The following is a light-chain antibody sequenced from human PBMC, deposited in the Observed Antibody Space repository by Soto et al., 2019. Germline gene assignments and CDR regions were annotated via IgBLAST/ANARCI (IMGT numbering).Light chain of an antibody. CDR3: QQYNSSPWT. Sequence: DIQMTQSPSSLSAAVGDRVTITCRASQNINIWLAWYQQKPGKAPKLLIFDASSLESGVPPRFSGSGSGTEFTLTISSLQPDDLATYYCQQYNSSPWTFGQGTKVDIK. CDR2: DAS. J-gene: IGKJ1*01. CDR1: QNINIW. V-gene: IGKV1-5*01.